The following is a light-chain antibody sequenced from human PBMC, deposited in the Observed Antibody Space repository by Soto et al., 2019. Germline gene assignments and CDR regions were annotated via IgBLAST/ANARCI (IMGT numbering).Light chain of an antibody. Sequence: EIVMTQSPATLSVSPGERATLSCGASQSVSNNLAWYQQKPGQAPRLLIYGASTRATAIPARFSGSGSGTEFTLTISGLQSEDFALYCCQRYNAWAFSFDPGTKVDIK. CDR2: GAS. J-gene: IGKJ3*01. V-gene: IGKV3-15*01. CDR1: QSVSNN. CDR3: QRYNAWAFS.